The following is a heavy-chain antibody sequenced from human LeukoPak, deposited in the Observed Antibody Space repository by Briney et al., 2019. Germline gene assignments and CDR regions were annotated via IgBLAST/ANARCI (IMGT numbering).Heavy chain of an antibody. CDR3: ARERGSSGGNTNGYFDY. CDR1: GFTFDDYG. D-gene: IGHD4-23*01. CDR2: INWNGGST. Sequence: PGGSLRLSCAASGFTFDDYGMSWVRQAPGKGLEWVSGINWNGGSTGYADSVKGRFTISRDNAKNSLYLQMNSLRAEDTAAYYCARERGSSGGNTNGYFDYWGQGALVTVSS. V-gene: IGHV3-20*04. J-gene: IGHJ4*02.